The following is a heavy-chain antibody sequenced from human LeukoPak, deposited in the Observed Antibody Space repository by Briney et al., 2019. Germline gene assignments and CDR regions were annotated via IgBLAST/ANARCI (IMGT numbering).Heavy chain of an antibody. Sequence: GGSLRLSCAASGFTFSGFAMSWIRQAPGKGLEWASSISRSGESTFYADSVRGRFTISRDNSKNTVSLQMESLRAEDTALYYCAKDYAVGSIDYWGQGTLVTVSS. D-gene: IGHD3-16*01. CDR1: GFTFSGFA. CDR3: AKDYAVGSIDY. V-gene: IGHV3-23*01. CDR2: ISRSGEST. J-gene: IGHJ4*02.